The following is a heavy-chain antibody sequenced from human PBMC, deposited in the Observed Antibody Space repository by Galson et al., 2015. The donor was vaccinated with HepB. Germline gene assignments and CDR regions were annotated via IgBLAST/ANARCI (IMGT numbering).Heavy chain of an antibody. CDR3: ARLSRYCTSTSCSYFDF. V-gene: IGHV4-39*01. Sequence: SETLSLTCTVSSVSITRSTYYWGWIRQPPGKGLEWIGSVFYSGNTYYNPSLKSRVTISVDTSKNKFSLKLSSVTATDTAVYYCARLSRYCTSTSCSYFDFWGQGTLVTVSS. CDR2: VFYSGNT. J-gene: IGHJ4*02. D-gene: IGHD2-2*01. CDR1: SVSITRSTYY.